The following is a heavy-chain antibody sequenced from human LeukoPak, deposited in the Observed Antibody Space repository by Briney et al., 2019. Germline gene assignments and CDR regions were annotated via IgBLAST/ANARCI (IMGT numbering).Heavy chain of an antibody. J-gene: IGHJ6*02. D-gene: IGHD3-10*01. CDR1: GFTFSSYA. Sequence: AGGSLRPSCAASGFTFSSYAMSWVRQAPGKGLEWVSGITGSGGSTYFEDSVKGRFTISRDNSKNTLYLQMNSLRAEDTATYFCAKAGGSGSGSVTSFWFSMDGWGQGTTVTVSS. V-gene: IGHV3-23*01. CDR3: AKAGGSGSGSVTSFWFSMDG. CDR2: ITGSGGST.